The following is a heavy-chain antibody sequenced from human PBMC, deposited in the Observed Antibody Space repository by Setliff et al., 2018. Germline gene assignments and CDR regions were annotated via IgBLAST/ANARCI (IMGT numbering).Heavy chain of an antibody. J-gene: IGHJ6*03. V-gene: IGHV4-39*07. Sequence: SETLSLTCSVSDDSFYSDYYFWGWIRQSPGTGLEWIGSIFYNGMAYYNPSLQSRVTISLDTSKNQFSLSLSSVTAADTAVYYCARMSGFQYMDVWGKGTTVTVSS. CDR3: ARMSGFQYMDV. CDR2: IFYNGMA. CDR1: DDSFYSDYYF. D-gene: IGHD3-3*01.